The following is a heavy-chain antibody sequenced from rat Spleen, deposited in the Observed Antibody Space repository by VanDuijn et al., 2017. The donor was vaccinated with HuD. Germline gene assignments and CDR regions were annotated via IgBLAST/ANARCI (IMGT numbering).Heavy chain of an antibody. J-gene: IGHJ4*01. CDR2: ISYDGSST. D-gene: IGHD1-1*01. Sequence: EVQLVESGGGLVQPGRSLKLSCAASGFTFSNYGMAWVRQAPTKGLEWVATISYDGSSTYYRDSVKGRFTISRDNAKSTLYLQMDSLRSEDTATYYCARHRVYYYSGDGVMDAWGQGASVTVSS. V-gene: IGHV5-29*01. CDR1: GFTFSNYG. CDR3: ARHRVYYYSGDGVMDA.